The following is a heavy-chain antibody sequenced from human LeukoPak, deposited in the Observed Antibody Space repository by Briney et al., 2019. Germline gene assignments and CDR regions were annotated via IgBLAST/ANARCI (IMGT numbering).Heavy chain of an antibody. CDR1: GFTFNHAW. CDR2: IKSKTNGGTT. D-gene: IGHD1-26*01. Sequence: GGSLRLSCAASGFTFNHAWMSWVRQAPGKGQEWLGRIKSKTNGGTTDYAAPVKGRFTISRDDSKNTLYLQINSLKTEDTAVYYCTWVGPRYYFDYWGQGTLVTVSS. V-gene: IGHV3-15*01. CDR3: TWVGPRYYFDY. J-gene: IGHJ4*02.